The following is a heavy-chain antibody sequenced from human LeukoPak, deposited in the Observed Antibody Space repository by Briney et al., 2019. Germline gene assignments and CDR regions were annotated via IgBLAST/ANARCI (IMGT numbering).Heavy chain of an antibody. CDR1: GGSVSSTGFY. Sequence: PSETLSLTCTVSGGSVSSTGFYWGWIRPPPGKGLPWIGNIYYSGSTYYIPSLNSRATMSVDTSQNQFFLKMTSVSAADTAGHYCARLSKGQYFDYLFDYWGQGTLVTVSS. CDR3: ARLSKGQYFDYLFDY. V-gene: IGHV4-39*01. D-gene: IGHD3-9*01. J-gene: IGHJ4*02. CDR2: IYYSGST.